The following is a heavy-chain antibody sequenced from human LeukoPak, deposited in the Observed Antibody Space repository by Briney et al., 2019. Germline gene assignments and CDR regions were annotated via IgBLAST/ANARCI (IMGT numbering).Heavy chain of an antibody. CDR2: ISGSGGST. J-gene: IGHJ4*02. V-gene: IGHV3-23*01. CDR3: AKLGTTSSGWYSRWVSNYYFDY. Sequence: NPGGSLRLSCAASGFTFSSYAMSWVRQAPGKGLEWVSAISGSGGSTYYADSVKGRFTISRDNSKNTLYLQMNSLRAEDTAVYYCAKLGTTSSGWYSRWVSNYYFDYWGQGTLVTVSS. CDR1: GFTFSSYA. D-gene: IGHD6-19*01.